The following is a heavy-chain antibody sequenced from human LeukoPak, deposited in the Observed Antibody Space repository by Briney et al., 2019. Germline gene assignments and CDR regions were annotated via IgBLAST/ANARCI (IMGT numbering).Heavy chain of an antibody. Sequence: SETLSLTCTVSGGSISSYYWSWIRQPPGKGLEWIGYIYYSGSTNYNPSLKSRVTISVDTSKNQFSLKLSSVTAADTAVYYCARDRSGWFPFDYWGQGTLVTVSS. CDR3: ARDRSGWFPFDY. J-gene: IGHJ4*02. V-gene: IGHV4-59*12. CDR2: IYYSGST. CDR1: GGSISSYY. D-gene: IGHD6-19*01.